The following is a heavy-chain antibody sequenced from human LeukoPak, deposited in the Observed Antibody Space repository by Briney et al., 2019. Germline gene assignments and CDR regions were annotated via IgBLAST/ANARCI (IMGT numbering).Heavy chain of an antibody. J-gene: IGHJ4*02. V-gene: IGHV3-23*01. D-gene: IGHD3-22*01. CDR3: ARHTGPYYYDSSGYPAIIDY. CDR2: IDGSGDAT. CDR1: GFIFDHFA. Sequence: GGSLRLSCAVSGFIFDHFAMSWVRQAPGKGLVWVSLIDGSGDATKHADSVMGRFTISRDNSKNTLYLQMNSLRAEDTAVYYCARHTGPYYYDSSGYPAIIDYWGQGTLVTVSS.